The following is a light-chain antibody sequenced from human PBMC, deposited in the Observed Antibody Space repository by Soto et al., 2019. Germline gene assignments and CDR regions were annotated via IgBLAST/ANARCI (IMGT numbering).Light chain of an antibody. CDR2: DAS. J-gene: IGKJ5*01. Sequence: VLTQKPGTLSLSPGERATLSCRASQSLSSRNLAWYQQKPGQAPRLLIYDASNRATGIPARFSGSGSGTDFTLTISSLEPEDFAVYYCQQRSNWPPITFGQGRLLEVK. V-gene: IGKV3-11*01. CDR3: QQRSNWPPIT. CDR1: QSLSSRN.